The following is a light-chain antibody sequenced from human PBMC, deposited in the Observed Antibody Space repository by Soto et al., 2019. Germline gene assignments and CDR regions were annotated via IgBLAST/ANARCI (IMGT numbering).Light chain of an antibody. V-gene: IGKV3-11*01. CDR3: QQRTNWRLT. J-gene: IGKJ4*01. CDR1: QSVGSY. Sequence: DIVLTQSPATLSLSPGERATLSCRASQSVGSYLAWYQQKAGQAPRLLIYDTSNRASGIPARFRGSGSGTDFTLTISRLEPEDFAVYYCQQRTNWRLTFGGGTRVDIK. CDR2: DTS.